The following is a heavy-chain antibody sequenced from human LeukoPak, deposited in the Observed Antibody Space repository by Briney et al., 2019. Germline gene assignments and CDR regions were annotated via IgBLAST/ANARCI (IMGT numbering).Heavy chain of an antibody. J-gene: IGHJ5*02. D-gene: IGHD1-26*01. CDR2: IYTSGST. Sequence: PSETLSLTCTVSGGSISSYYWSWIRQPAGKGLEWIGRIYTSGSTNYNPSLKSRVTMSVDTSKNQFSLKLSSVTAADTAVYYCARDRRWELRNWFDPWGQGTLVTVSS. CDR3: ARDRRWELRNWFDP. V-gene: IGHV4-4*07. CDR1: GGSISSYY.